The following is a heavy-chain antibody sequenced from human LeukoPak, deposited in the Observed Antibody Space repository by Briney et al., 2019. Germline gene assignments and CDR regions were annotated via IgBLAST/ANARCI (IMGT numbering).Heavy chain of an antibody. V-gene: IGHV3-30*18. D-gene: IGHD1-26*01. Sequence: GGSLRLSCAASGFTFSTYGMHWVRQAPGRGLEWVAVISYDGSNKYYVDSVKGRFTISRDNSKNTLYLQMNSLRAEDTAVYYCAKVFFSGSYYAASDYWGQGTLVTVSS. CDR2: ISYDGSNK. CDR3: AKVFFSGSYYAASDY. CDR1: GFTFSTYG. J-gene: IGHJ4*02.